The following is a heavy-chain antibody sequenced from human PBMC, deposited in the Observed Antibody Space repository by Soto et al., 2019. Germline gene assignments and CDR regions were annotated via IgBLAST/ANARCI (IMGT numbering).Heavy chain of an antibody. CDR1: GFTFNNFW. J-gene: IGHJ1*01. Sequence: EVQLVDSGAGLVQPGASLRLSCVASGFTFNNFWMHWVRQVPGKGLEWVSRIKTDGSNPNYGDSVEGRFTISSCNAKNTLYLQMNSLRAEDTAVYYCGRDGIAGSGSCDNWGQGTLVTVSS. CDR2: IKTDGSNP. CDR3: GRDGIAGSGSCDN. D-gene: IGHD3-10*01. V-gene: IGHV3-74*01.